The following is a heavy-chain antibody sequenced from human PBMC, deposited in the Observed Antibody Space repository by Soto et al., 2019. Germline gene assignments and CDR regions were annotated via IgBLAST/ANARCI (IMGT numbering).Heavy chain of an antibody. CDR3: ARDRPYSSGWYHDY. CDR1: GFTVSSNY. D-gene: IGHD6-19*01. J-gene: IGHJ4*02. Sequence: EVQLVESGGGLVQPGGSLRLSCAASGFTVSSNYMSWVRQAPGKGLEWVSVIYSGGSTYYADSVKGRFTTSRDNSKNTLYLQMNSLRAEDTAVYYCARDRPYSSGWYHDYWGQGTLVTVSS. V-gene: IGHV3-66*01. CDR2: IYSGGST.